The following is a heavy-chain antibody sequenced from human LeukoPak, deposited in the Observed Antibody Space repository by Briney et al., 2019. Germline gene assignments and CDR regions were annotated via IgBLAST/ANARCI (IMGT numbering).Heavy chain of an antibody. Sequence: PGGSLRLSCAASGFTFSSYAISWVRRAPGKSLEWVSAVSGSGGSTYYADSVKGRFTISRDNSKNTLYLQMNSLRAEDTAVYYCAKGACGQWLACYFDYWGQGTLVTVSS. CDR2: VSGSGGST. V-gene: IGHV3-23*01. J-gene: IGHJ4*02. CDR1: GFTFSSYA. D-gene: IGHD6-19*01. CDR3: AKGACGQWLACYFDY.